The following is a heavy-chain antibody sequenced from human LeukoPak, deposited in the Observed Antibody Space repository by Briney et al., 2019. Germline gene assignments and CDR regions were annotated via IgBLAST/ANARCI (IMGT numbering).Heavy chain of an antibody. CDR1: GGSFGGYY. CDR3: AKLGYCSSTSCPRDY. V-gene: IGHV4-34*01. CDR2: INHSGST. J-gene: IGHJ4*02. Sequence: SETLSLTCAVYGGSFGGYYWSWIRQPPGKGLEWIGEINHSGSTNYKPSLKSRVTISVDTSKNQFSLKLSSVTAADTAVYYCAKLGYCSSTSCPRDYWGQGTLVTVSS. D-gene: IGHD2-2*01.